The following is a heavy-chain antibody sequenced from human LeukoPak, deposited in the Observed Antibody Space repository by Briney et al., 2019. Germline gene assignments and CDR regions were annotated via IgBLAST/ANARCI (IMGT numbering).Heavy chain of an antibody. V-gene: IGHV3-30*02. CDR3: AKGPDLGSGSYFFDY. D-gene: IGHD3-10*01. J-gene: IGHJ4*02. Sequence: GGSLRLSCAASGFTFSSYGMHWVRQAPGKGLEWVAFIRYDGSNKYYADCVKVRFTISRDNSKNTLYLQMNSLRAEDTAVYYCAKGPDLGSGSYFFDYWGQGTLVTVSS. CDR1: GFTFSSYG. CDR2: IRYDGSNK.